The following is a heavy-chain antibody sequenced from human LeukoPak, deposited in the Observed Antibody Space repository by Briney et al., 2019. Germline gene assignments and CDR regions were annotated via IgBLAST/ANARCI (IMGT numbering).Heavy chain of an antibody. J-gene: IGHJ4*02. D-gene: IGHD6-13*01. CDR3: ARESGPKIAAATPDY. V-gene: IGHV3-21*01. CDR2: ISSSSSYI. Sequence: PGGSLRLSCAASGFTFSSYSMNWVRQAPGKGLEWVSSISSSSSYIYYADSVKGRFTISRDNAKNSLYLQMNSLRAEDTAVYYCARESGPKIAAATPDYWGQGTLVTVSS. CDR1: GFTFSSYS.